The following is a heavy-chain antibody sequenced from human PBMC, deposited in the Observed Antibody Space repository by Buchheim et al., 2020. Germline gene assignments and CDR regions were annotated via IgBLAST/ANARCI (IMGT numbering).Heavy chain of an antibody. CDR3: AKDRVAVATRSFDY. V-gene: IGHV3-23*01. J-gene: IGHJ4*02. D-gene: IGHD6-19*01. CDR1: GFTFNGYA. CDR2: IRGSGDGA. Sequence: VQLLESGGGLVQPGGSLRLSCAASGFTFNGYAMAWVRQAPGKGLEWVSTIRGSGDGAYYADSVKGRFTISRGNSKNKVYLQIDGLRAEDTAVYYCAKDRVAVATRSFDYWGQGTL.